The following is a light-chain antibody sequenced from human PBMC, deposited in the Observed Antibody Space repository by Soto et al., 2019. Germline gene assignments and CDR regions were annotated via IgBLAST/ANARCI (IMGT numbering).Light chain of an antibody. CDR2: GAS. CDR1: ERIYSAY. J-gene: IGKJ1*01. Sequence: TPSPSTLSASVDERATLSYRASERIYSAYLGWYQQKPGQAPRLVIYGASSRATGIPDRFSGSGSGTDFTLTISRLEPEDFAVYYCQQYGSSPVTFGQGTKVDI. V-gene: IGKV3-20*01. CDR3: QQYGSSPVT.